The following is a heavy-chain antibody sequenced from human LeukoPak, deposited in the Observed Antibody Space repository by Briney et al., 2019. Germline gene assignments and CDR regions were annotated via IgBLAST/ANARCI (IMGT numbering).Heavy chain of an antibody. J-gene: IGHJ6*02. Sequence: SVKVSCKASGGTFSSYAISWVRRAPGQGLEWMGGIIPIFGTANYAQKFQGRVTITADESTSTAYMELSSLRSEDTAVYYCARVPYEAVDIVATIYYYYGMDVWGQGTTVTVSS. CDR2: IIPIFGTA. CDR1: GGTFSSYA. CDR3: ARVPYEAVDIVATIYYYYGMDV. D-gene: IGHD5-12*01. V-gene: IGHV1-69*01.